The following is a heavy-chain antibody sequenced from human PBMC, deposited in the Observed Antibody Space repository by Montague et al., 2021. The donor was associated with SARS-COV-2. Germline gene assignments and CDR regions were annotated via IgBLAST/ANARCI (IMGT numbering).Heavy chain of an antibody. CDR3: ARGQVTISGVLIFIPAAGHLAG. V-gene: IGHV4-34*01. D-gene: IGHD3-3*01. CDR1: SGSINAFY. CDR2: INYNGSA. J-gene: IGHJ6*02. Sequence: SETLSLTCAVYSGSINAFYWTWIRQFPGKGLEWMGEINYNGSATYYPPPHGRGTLSTDTSKNQFSLKLQSATPADTAVYYCARGQVTISGVLIFIPAAGHLAGWGQGTSVTVSS.